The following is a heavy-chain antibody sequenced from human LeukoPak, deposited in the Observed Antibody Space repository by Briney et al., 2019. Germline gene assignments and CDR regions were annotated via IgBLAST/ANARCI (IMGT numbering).Heavy chain of an antibody. CDR3: ARGYYDSSGHYPGHWFDP. V-gene: IGHV4-4*07. CDR1: GGSISSYY. CDR2: IYTSGST. Sequence: SETLSLTCTVSGGSISSYYWSWIRQPAGKGLEWIGRIYTSGSTNYNPPLKSRVTISVDKSKNQFSLKLSSVTAADTAVYYCARGYYDSSGHYPGHWFDPWGQGTLVTVSS. D-gene: IGHD3-22*01. J-gene: IGHJ5*02.